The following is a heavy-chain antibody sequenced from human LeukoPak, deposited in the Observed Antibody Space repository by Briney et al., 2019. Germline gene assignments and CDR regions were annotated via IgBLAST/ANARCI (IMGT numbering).Heavy chain of an antibody. CDR2: IIPILGIA. V-gene: IGHV1-69*04. CDR1: GGTFSSYA. D-gene: IGHD4-17*01. J-gene: IGHJ4*02. CDR3: ARGDYAVGLDY. Sequence: SVKVSCKASGGTFSSYAISWVRQAPGQGLEWMGRIIPILGIANYAQKFQGRVTMTRDTSISTAYMELSRLKSDDTAVYFCARGDYAVGLDYWGQGTLVTISS.